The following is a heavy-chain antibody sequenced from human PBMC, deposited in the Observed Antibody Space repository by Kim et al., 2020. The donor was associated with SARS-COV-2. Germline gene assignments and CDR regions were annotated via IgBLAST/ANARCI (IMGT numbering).Heavy chain of an antibody. D-gene: IGHD3-10*01. Sequence: ISTATGNTVSSENFQGRVTITRDKSASAAYMEVSSLKSEDTAVYFCTRGPKDYWGQGTLVTVSS. CDR3: TRGPKDY. CDR2: ISTATGNT. J-gene: IGHJ4*02. V-gene: IGHV1-3*04.